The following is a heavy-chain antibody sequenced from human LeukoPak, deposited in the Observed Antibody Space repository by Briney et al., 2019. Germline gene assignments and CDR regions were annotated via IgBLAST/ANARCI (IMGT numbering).Heavy chain of an antibody. CDR1: GGSISSGGYS. V-gene: IGHV4-30-2*01. J-gene: IGHJ6*02. CDR2: IYHSGST. D-gene: IGHD2/OR15-2a*01. Sequence: SETLSLTCAVSGGSISSGGYSWSWIRQPPGKGLEWIGYIYHSGSTYYNPSLKSRVTISVDRSKNQFSLKLSSVTAADTAVYYCARVLPRDRNYGMDVWGQGTTVTVSS. CDR3: ARVLPRDRNYGMDV.